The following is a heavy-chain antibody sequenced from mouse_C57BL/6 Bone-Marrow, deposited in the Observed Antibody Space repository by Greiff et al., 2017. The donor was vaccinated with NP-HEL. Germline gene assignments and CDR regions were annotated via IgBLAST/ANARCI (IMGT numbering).Heavy chain of an antibody. CDR1: GFTFSDYY. D-gene: IGHD2-2*01. CDR3: ARLGVTPWYFDV. CDR2: ISNGGGST. V-gene: IGHV5-12*01. Sequence: EVKLMESGGGLVQPGGSLKLSCAASGFTFSDYYMYWVRQTPEKRLEWVAYISNGGGSTYYPDTVKGRFTISRDNAKNTLYLQMSRLKSEDTAMYYCARLGVTPWYFDVWGTGTTVTVSS. J-gene: IGHJ1*03.